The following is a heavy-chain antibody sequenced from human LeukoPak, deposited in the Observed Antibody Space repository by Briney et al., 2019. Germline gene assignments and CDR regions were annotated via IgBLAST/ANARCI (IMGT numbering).Heavy chain of an antibody. Sequence: GGSLRLSCAASGFNFTNYHMNWVRQAPGKGLEWVSSIHSSSGSIYYADSLKGRFNISRDNAKNSLYLQMNSLRAEDTAVYYCARDLAWDAFDIWGQGTMVTVSS. CDR3: ARDLAWDAFDI. CDR2: IHSSSGSI. V-gene: IGHV3-21*01. CDR1: GFNFTNYH. J-gene: IGHJ3*02.